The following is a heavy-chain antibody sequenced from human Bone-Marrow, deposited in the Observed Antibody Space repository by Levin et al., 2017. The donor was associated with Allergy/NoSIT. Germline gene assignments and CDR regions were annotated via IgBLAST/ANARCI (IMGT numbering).Heavy chain of an antibody. CDR2: IWYDGINK. V-gene: IGHV3-33*01. Sequence: GGSRRLSCAASGFTFSCCGMHWVRQAPGKGLEWVAVIWYDGINKFYADSVKGRFTISRDNSNNALFLQMNSLRAEDTAVYYCAREYSSRQFDYWGQGTLVTVSS. CDR1: GFTFSCCG. J-gene: IGHJ4*02. D-gene: IGHD6-13*01. CDR3: AREYSSRQFDY.